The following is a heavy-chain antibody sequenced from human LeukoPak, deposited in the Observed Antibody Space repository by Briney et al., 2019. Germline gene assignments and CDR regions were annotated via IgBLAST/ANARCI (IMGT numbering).Heavy chain of an antibody. Sequence: PGGSLRLSCAASGFTFSSYAMHWVRQAPGKGLEWVAVISYDGSNKYYADSVKGRFTISRDNSKNTLYLQMNSLRAEDTALYYCAKDPRSVWLLSGPFDYWGQGTLVTVSS. CDR2: ISYDGSNK. J-gene: IGHJ4*02. V-gene: IGHV3-30*04. CDR3: AKDPRSVWLLSGPFDY. D-gene: IGHD3-22*01. CDR1: GFTFSSYA.